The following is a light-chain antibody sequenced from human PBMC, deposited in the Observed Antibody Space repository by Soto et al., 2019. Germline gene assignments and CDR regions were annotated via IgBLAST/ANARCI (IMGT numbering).Light chain of an antibody. Sequence: DIQMTQSPSSVSASVGDRVSITCRASQGISSWLAWYQQKPGRAPKLLIYTGSSLQSGVPSRFSGTGSGTAFTLTLLSLQPEDVASYYRQQANRFPLTFGGGTKVEIK. J-gene: IGKJ4*01. CDR1: QGISSW. CDR3: QQANRFPLT. V-gene: IGKV1-12*01. CDR2: TGS.